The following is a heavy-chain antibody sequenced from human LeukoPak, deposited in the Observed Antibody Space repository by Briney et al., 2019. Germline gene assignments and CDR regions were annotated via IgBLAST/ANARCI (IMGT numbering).Heavy chain of an antibody. Sequence: ASVKVSCKTSGYTFTDYYLHWVRQAPGQGLEWVGWIRPNSGATHYAQKFQGRLTMTRDTSISTVYMEPTRLRSDDTAVYYCARDMGRYSGYDYDYWGQGTLVTVSS. CDR2: IRPNSGAT. CDR3: ARDMGRYSGYDYDY. CDR1: GYTFTDYY. J-gene: IGHJ4*02. V-gene: IGHV1-2*02. D-gene: IGHD5-12*01.